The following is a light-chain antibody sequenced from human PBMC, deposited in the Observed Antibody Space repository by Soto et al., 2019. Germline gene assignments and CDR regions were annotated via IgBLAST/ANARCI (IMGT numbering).Light chain of an antibody. J-gene: IGKJ2*01. CDR3: QQYENSPYT. CDR2: GAS. CDR1: QSVTRNY. V-gene: IGKV3-20*01. Sequence: EIVLTQSLGTLSLSPGERATLSCRASQSVTRNYLAWYQQKPGQAPRLLIYGASSRATGIPDRFSGSGSGADFTLTISRLESEDFAVYYCQQYENSPYTFGQGTKLEIK.